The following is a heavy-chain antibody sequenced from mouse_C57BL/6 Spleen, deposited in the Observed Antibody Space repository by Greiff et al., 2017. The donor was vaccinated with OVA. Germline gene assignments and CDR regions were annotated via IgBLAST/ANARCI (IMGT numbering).Heavy chain of an antibody. CDR3: ARLGDYYDGYYQFAY. Sequence: QVQLKQSGAELVKPGASVKLSCKASGYTFTSYWMHWVKQRPGQGLEWIGYINPSSGYHKHNQKFKDKATLTADKSSRTAYMQLSSLTYEDSAVYYWARLGDYYDGYYQFAYWGQGTLVTVSA. D-gene: IGHD2-3*01. CDR2: INPSSGYH. J-gene: IGHJ3*01. V-gene: IGHV1-7*01. CDR1: GYTFTSYW.